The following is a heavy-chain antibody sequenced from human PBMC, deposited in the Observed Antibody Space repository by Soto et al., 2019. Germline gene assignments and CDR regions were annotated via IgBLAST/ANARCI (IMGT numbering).Heavy chain of an antibody. CDR3: AGGKIMGLSDFDY. CDR1: GSTFHGYN. CDR2: ISPNSGDP. V-gene: IGHV1-2*02. D-gene: IGHD3-16*01. Sequence: SVQVSHKASGSTFHGYNLHWLRPAPGQGLEWMGWISPNSGDPNYAPQLQGRVTMTRDTSISTAYMDLSRLSYDETAGYYCAGGKIMGLSDFDYWAQGT. J-gene: IGHJ4*02.